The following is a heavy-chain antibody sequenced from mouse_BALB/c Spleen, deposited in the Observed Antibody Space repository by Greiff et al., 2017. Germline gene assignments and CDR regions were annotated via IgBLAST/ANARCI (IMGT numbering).Heavy chain of an antibody. D-gene: IGHD3-2*01. CDR1: GYTFTSYW. CDR2: IDPSDSET. J-gene: IGHJ3*01. V-gene: IGHV1-61*01. Sequence: QVQLQQPGAELVRPGASVKLSCKASGYTFTSYWMNWVKQRPGQGLDWIGMIDPSDSETHYNQMFKDKATLTADKSSSTAYMQLSSLTSEDSAVYFCASPPSDSSGYPAWFAYWGQGTLVTVSA. CDR3: ASPPSDSSGYPAWFAY.